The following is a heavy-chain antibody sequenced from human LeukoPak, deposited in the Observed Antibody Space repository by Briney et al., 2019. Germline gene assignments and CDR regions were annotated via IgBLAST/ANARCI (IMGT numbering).Heavy chain of an antibody. CDR3: ANADRYCSAGSCPVPDAFDF. J-gene: IGHJ3*01. V-gene: IGHV4-59*12. Sequence: PSETLSLTCTVSGGSISSYYWSWIRQPPGKGLEWIGYIFHSGSTYYNPSLKSRVTISVDRSKNQFSLKLSSVTAADTAVYYCANADRYCSAGSCPVPDAFDFWGQGTMVTVSS. CDR2: IFHSGST. D-gene: IGHD2-15*01. CDR1: GGSISSYY.